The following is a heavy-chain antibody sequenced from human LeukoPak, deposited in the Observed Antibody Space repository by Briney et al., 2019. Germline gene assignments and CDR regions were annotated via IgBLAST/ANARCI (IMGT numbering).Heavy chain of an antibody. V-gene: IGHV3-7*01. CDR3: ARDAYIGRYFDY. Sequence: PGGSLRLSCAASGFTYTNDWMSWVRQAPGKGLEWLANIKQDGRETYYVDSVKGRFTITRDNAKNSMYLQMNSLRADETAVYYCARDAYIGRYFDYWGQGTLVTVSS. CDR1: GFTYTNDW. J-gene: IGHJ4*02. CDR2: IKQDGRET. D-gene: IGHD2-15*01.